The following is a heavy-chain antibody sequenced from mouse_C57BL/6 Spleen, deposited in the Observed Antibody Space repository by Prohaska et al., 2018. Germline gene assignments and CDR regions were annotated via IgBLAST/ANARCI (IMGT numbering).Heavy chain of an antibody. CDR2: INPNNGGT. V-gene: IGHV1-26*01. CDR3: ARGAYYYGSSYAMDY. J-gene: IGHJ4*01. D-gene: IGHD1-1*01. Sequence: HGKSLEWIGDINPNNGGTSYNQKFKGKATLTVDKSSSTAYMELRSLTSEDSAVYYCARGAYYYGSSYAMDYWGQGTSVTVSS.